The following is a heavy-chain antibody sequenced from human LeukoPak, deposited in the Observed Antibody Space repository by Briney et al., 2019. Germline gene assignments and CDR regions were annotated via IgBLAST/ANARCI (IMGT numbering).Heavy chain of an antibody. CDR1: GFTFSTYA. CDR3: AKRYYYGSGSYLSHMDV. CDR2: ISGSGGST. J-gene: IGHJ6*02. V-gene: IGHV3-23*01. Sequence: SGGSLRLSCAASGFTFSTYAMSWVRQAPGKGLECVSAISGSGGSTYYADSVKGRFTISRDNSKNTLYLQMNSLRAEDTAVYYCAKRYYYGSGSYLSHMDVWGQGTTVTVSS. D-gene: IGHD3-10*01.